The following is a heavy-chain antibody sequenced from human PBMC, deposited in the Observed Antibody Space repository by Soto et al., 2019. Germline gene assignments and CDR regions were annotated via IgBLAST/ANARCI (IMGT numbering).Heavy chain of an antibody. V-gene: IGHV3-48*01. D-gene: IGHD3-16*02. J-gene: IGHJ5*02. Sequence: GESLKISCAASGFTFSSYSMNWVRQAPGKGLEWVSYISSSSSTIYYADSVKGRFTISRDNAKNSLYLQMNSLRAEDTAVYYCARASHTVHVISMQAPLFDPWGQGTLVTVSS. CDR1: GFTFSSYS. CDR3: ARASHTVHVISMQAPLFDP. CDR2: ISSSSSTI.